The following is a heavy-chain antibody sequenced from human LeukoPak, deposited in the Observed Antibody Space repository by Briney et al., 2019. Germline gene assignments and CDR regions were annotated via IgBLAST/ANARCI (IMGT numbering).Heavy chain of an antibody. CDR3: ARLTYTSCYEGYCYYYYMDV. J-gene: IGHJ6*03. CDR1: GYSISSGYY. Sequence: SETLSLTCAVSGYSISSGYYWGWIRQPPGKGLEWIGSIYHSGSTYYNPSLKSRVTISVDTSKNQFSLKLSSVTAADTAVYYCARLTYTSCYEGYCYYYYMDVWGKGTTVTVPS. D-gene: IGHD2-2*01. CDR2: IYHSGST. V-gene: IGHV4-38-2*01.